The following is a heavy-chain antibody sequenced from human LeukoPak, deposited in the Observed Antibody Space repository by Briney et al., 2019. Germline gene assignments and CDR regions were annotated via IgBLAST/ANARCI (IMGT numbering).Heavy chain of an antibody. Sequence: PGGSLRLSCAASGFTFSSYEMNWVRQAPGKGLEGVSYISSSGSTIYYADSVKGRFTISRDNAKNSLYLQMKSLRAEDTAVYYCARGGTYYYYYGMDVWGQGTTVTVSS. CDR2: ISSSGSTI. D-gene: IGHD3-16*01. V-gene: IGHV3-48*03. CDR3: ARGGTYYYYYGMDV. CDR1: GFTFSSYE. J-gene: IGHJ6*02.